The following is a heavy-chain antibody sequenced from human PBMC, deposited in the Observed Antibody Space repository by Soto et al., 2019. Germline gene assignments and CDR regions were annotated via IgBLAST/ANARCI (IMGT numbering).Heavy chain of an antibody. J-gene: IGHJ6*01. Sequence: SETLSLTCTVSGGSVSSASYYWSWIRQPPGKGLEWIGYIYYSGSTNYNPSFKSRVTISVDTSKNQFSLKLSSVTAADTAVYYCARGGVAAAGTLFGYYYYGMEVWGQGTTVSVSS. CDR3: ARGGVAAAGTLFGYYYYGMEV. D-gene: IGHD6-13*01. CDR1: GGSVSSASYY. CDR2: IYYSGST. V-gene: IGHV4-61*01.